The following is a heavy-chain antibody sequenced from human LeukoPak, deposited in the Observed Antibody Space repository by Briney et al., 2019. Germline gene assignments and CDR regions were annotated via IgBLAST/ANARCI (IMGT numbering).Heavy chain of an antibody. CDR3: ATLRSYCGGDCYSGFDY. J-gene: IGHJ4*02. V-gene: IGHV1-24*01. CDR1: GYTPTELS. D-gene: IGHD2-21*02. CDR2: FDPEDGET. Sequence: ASVKVSCKVSGYTPTELSMHWVRQAPGKGLEWMGGFDPEDGETIYAQKFQGRVTMTEDTSTDTAYMELSSLRSEDTAVYYCATLRSYCGGDCYSGFDYWGQGTLVTVSS.